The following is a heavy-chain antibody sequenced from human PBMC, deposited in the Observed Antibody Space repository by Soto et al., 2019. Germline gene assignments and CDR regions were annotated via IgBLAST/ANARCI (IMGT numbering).Heavy chain of an antibody. CDR2: IYYSGST. J-gene: IGHJ4*02. V-gene: IGHV4-39*01. D-gene: IGHD3-10*01. Sequence: QLQLQESGPGLVKPSETLSLTCTVSGGSISSSSYYWGWIRQPPGKGLEWIGSIYYSGSTYYNPSLKSRVTISVDTSKNQFSRKLSSVTAADTAVYYCARQTGSTMAYAGRVYWGQGTLVTVSS. CDR3: ARQTGSTMAYAGRVY. CDR1: GGSISSSSYY.